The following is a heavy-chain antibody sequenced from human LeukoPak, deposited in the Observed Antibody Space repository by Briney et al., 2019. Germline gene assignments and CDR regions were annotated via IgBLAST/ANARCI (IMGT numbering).Heavy chain of an antibody. CDR2: ISYDGSNK. Sequence: GRSLRLSCAASGFTFSAYAMHWVRQAPGKGLQWVAVISYDGSNKYYADSGKGRFTISRDNSKNTLYLQMNSLSPEDTAVYYCARGIASGSYPGGYYYYYMDVWGKGTTVTVSS. V-gene: IGHV3-30*04. CDR3: ARGIASGSYPGGYYYYYMDV. J-gene: IGHJ6*03. CDR1: GFTFSAYA. D-gene: IGHD1-26*01.